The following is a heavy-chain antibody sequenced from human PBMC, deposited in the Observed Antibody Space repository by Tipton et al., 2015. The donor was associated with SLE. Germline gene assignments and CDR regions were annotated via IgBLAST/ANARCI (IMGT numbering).Heavy chain of an antibody. D-gene: IGHD6-13*01. CDR1: GFTFSSYS. V-gene: IGHV3-48*01. Sequence: SLRLSCAASGFTFSSYSMNWVRQAPGKGLEWVSYISSSSSTIYYADSVKGRFTISRDNAKNSLYLQMNSLRAEDTAVYYCAREAIPAAAAGTGGFDYWGQGTLVTVSS. CDR2: ISSSSSTI. J-gene: IGHJ4*02. CDR3: AREAIPAAAAGTGGFDY.